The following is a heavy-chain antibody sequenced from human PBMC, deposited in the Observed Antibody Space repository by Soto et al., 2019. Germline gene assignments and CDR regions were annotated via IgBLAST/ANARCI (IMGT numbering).Heavy chain of an antibody. Sequence: EMQLVESGGGLVQPGGSLRLSCVGSGFTVSDHHMEWVRQAPGKGLEWIGRARNDPRARTTQHAASVRGRFTTSRDDSKNSLYLQMNSLKIEDTAIYFCVSGLHYWGRGTLVTVSS. CDR1: GFTVSDHH. V-gene: IGHV3-72*01. J-gene: IGHJ4*02. CDR2: ARNDPRARTT. CDR3: VSGLHY.